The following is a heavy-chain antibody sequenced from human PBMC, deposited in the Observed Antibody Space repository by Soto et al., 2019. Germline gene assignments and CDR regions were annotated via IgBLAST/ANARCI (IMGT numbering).Heavy chain of an antibody. CDR3: AILLLYYYDSSGFAY. D-gene: IGHD3-22*01. CDR1: GFTFSSYA. Sequence: GGSLRLSCAASGFTFSSYAMSWVRQAPGKGLEWVSAISGSGGSTYYADSVKGRFTISRDNSKNTLYLQMNSLRAEDTAVYYCAILLLYYYDSSGFAYWGQGTLVTVSS. J-gene: IGHJ4*02. V-gene: IGHV3-23*01. CDR2: ISGSGGST.